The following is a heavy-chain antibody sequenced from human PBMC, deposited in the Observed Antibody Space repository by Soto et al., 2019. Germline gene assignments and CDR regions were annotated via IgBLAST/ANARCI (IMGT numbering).Heavy chain of an antibody. J-gene: IGHJ4*02. V-gene: IGHV1-2*02. CDR2: INPNTGGT. CDR1: GYTFTVYY. CDR3: ARQLAYCGGDCYTEPVDY. D-gene: IGHD2-21*02. Sequence: QAHLVQSGAEVKKPGASVKVSSEASGYTFTVYYIHWLRQAPGQGLEWMGWINPNTGGTNYAQKFRGRVTMTRDTSINTGYMQLNSLTSDDTAVYYCARQLAYCGGDCYTEPVDYWGLGTLVTVSS.